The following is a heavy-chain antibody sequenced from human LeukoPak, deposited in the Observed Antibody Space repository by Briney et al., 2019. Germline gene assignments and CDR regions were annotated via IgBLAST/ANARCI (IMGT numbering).Heavy chain of an antibody. J-gene: IGHJ4*02. Sequence: SVKVSCKASGGTFSSYAISWVRQAPEQGLEWMGRIIPILGIANYAQKFQGRVTITADKSTSTAYMELSSLRSEDTAVYYCAREPRDYYDSSGYYGNWGQGTLVTVSS. CDR1: GGTFSSYA. CDR2: IIPILGIA. D-gene: IGHD3-22*01. V-gene: IGHV1-69*04. CDR3: AREPRDYYDSSGYYGN.